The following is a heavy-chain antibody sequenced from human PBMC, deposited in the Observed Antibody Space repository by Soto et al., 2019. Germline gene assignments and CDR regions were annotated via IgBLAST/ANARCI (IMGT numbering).Heavy chain of an antibody. J-gene: IGHJ4*02. V-gene: IGHV3-9*02. D-gene: IGHD4-17*01. Sequence: EVQLVESGGGLVQPGRSLRLSCVGSGFIADDYTMHWVRQAPGKGLEWVSGISSNIETSNNEYSVKGRFTISRDNAKNSLFLQMNSLRPEDTALYYCAKDMKWGGMTTIHYFDSWGQGTLVTVSS. CDR1: GFIADDYT. CDR2: ISSNIETS. CDR3: AKDMKWGGMTTIHYFDS.